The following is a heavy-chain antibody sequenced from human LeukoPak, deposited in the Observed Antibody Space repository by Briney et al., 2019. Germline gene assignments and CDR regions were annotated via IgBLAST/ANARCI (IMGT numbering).Heavy chain of an antibody. V-gene: IGHV3-53*01. J-gene: IGHJ6*02. D-gene: IGHD1-26*01. CDR1: GFTVSSNY. CDR2: IYSGGST. Sequence: GGSLRLSCAAYGFTVSSNYMSWVRQAPGKGLEWVSVIYSGGSTYYADSVKGRFTISRDNSKNTLYLQMNSLRAEDTAVYYCARGGASSGSYDYYYYGMDVWGQGTTVTVSS. CDR3: ARGGASSGSYDYYYYGMDV.